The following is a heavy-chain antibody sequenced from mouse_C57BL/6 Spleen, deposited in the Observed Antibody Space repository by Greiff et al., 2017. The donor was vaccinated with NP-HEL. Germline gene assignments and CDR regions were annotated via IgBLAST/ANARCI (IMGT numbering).Heavy chain of an antibody. CDR1: GYTFTDYN. D-gene: IGHD3-2*02. J-gene: IGHJ4*01. V-gene: IGHV1-18*01. CDR2: INPNNGGT. CDR3: ARMLDSSGYYYAMDY. Sequence: EVMLVESGPELVKPGASVKIPCKASGYTFTDYNMDWVKQSHGKSLEWIGDINPNNGGTIYNQKFKGKATLTVDKSSSTAYMELRSLTSEDTAVYYCARMLDSSGYYYAMDYWGQRTSVTVSS.